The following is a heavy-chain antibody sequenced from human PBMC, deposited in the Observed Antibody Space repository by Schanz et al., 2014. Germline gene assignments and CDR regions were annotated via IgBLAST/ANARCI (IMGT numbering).Heavy chain of an antibody. CDR3: ARACLRGATGGYGMDV. V-gene: IGHV4-4*02. CDR2: IYHSGST. D-gene: IGHD2-8*02. Sequence: QVQLQQWGAGLLKPSETLSLTCAVSGASISSSNWWSWVRQHPGKGREEIGEIYHSGSTNYNPSLKMRVTIAIYKSKTKFSLNVRSVTVADTAVYYCARACLRGATGGYGMDVWGQGTTVTVSS. CDR1: GASISSSNW. J-gene: IGHJ6*02.